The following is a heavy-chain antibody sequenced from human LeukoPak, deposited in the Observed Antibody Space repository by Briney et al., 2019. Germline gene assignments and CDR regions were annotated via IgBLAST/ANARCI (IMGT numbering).Heavy chain of an antibody. CDR2: ISGSGGST. CDR3: AKNRDIVLMVYARGHFDY. Sequence: GGSLRLSCAASGFTFSSYAMSWVRQAPGKGLEWVSAISGSGGSTHYADSVKDRFTISRDNSKNTLYLQMNSLRAEDTAVYYCAKNRDIVLMVYARGHFDYWGQGTLVTVSS. J-gene: IGHJ4*02. CDR1: GFTFSSYA. D-gene: IGHD2-8*01. V-gene: IGHV3-23*01.